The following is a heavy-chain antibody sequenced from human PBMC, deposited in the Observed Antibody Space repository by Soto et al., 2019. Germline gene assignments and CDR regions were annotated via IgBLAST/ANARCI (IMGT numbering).Heavy chain of an antibody. CDR2: ISSSSGFK. CDR1: GFTFSNYS. Sequence: PGGSLRLSCAASGFTFSNYSMSWVRQAPGKGLEWVSLISSSSGFKYYADSVKGRFTISRDNAKTSLYLQMNSLRAEDTAVYYCARGLVLKVTDAFDIWGQGTMVTVSS. J-gene: IGHJ3*02. CDR3: ARGLVLKVTDAFDI. D-gene: IGHD5-18*01. V-gene: IGHV3-21*01.